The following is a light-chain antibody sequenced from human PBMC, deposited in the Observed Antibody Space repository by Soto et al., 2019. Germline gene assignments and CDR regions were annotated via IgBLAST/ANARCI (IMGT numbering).Light chain of an antibody. J-gene: IGKJ1*01. CDR1: QSVTSRY. CDR2: GAS. Sequence: EIVLTQSPGSLSLSPGERATLSCRASQSVTSRYLAWYQQKPGQAPRLLIFGASIRDTGIPDRFSGSGSGTDFTLTISRLEPEDFAVYYCQQFRTFGQGTKVDIK. V-gene: IGKV3-20*01. CDR3: QQFRT.